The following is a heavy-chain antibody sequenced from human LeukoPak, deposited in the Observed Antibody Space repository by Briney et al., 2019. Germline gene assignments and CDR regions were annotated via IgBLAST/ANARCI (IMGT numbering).Heavy chain of an antibody. V-gene: IGHV3-30*02. CDR1: GFTFSSYG. Sequence: LSGGSLRLSCAASGFTFSSYGMHWVRQAPGKGLEWVAFIRYDGSNKYYTDSVKGRFTISRDDSKNTVYLQMNGLRAEDTAVYYCAKGLPGSGYCYFDYWGQGTLVTVSS. J-gene: IGHJ4*02. D-gene: IGHD3-3*01. CDR2: IRYDGSNK. CDR3: AKGLPGSGYCYFDY.